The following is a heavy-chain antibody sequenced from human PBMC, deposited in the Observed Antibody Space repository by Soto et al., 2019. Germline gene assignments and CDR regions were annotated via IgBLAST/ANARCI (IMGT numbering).Heavy chain of an antibody. CDR2: ISAYNGNT. V-gene: IGHV1-18*01. Sequence: GASGKVSFKASGYTFASYGISWGRQAAGQGLEWMGWISAYNGNTNYAQKLQGRVTMTTDTSTSTAYMELRSLRSDDTAVYYCARDFYDILTGFTPYAYYDGMDVCGQGTTGTLSS. D-gene: IGHD3-9*01. J-gene: IGHJ6*02. CDR1: GYTFASYG. CDR3: ARDFYDILTGFTPYAYYDGMDV.